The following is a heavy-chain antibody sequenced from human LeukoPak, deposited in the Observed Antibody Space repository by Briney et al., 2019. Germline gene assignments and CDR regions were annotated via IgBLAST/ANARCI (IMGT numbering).Heavy chain of an antibody. CDR3: AREGFDVLLWFRELLRSNWFDP. J-gene: IGHJ5*02. CDR2: IYPGDSDT. D-gene: IGHD3-10*01. CDR1: GYTFTNYW. V-gene: IGHV5-51*01. Sequence: GESLKISCKGSGYTFTNYWIGRVRQMPGKGLEWMGFIYPGDSDTRYSPSFQGQVSISADKSISTTYLQWSSLKASDTAMYYCAREGFDVLLWFRELLRSNWFDPWGQGTLVTVSS.